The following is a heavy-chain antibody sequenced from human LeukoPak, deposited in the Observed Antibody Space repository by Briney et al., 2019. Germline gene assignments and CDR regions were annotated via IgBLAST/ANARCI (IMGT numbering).Heavy chain of an antibody. J-gene: IGHJ4*02. D-gene: IGHD4-23*01. CDR1: GFTFSSYS. CDR3: ARDATVVSDY. Sequence: GVSLRLSCAASGFTFSSYSMSWVRQAPGKGLEWVSSISSSSGYIYYADSVKGRFTISRDNAKNSLYLQMNSLRAEDTAVYYCARDATVVSDYWGQGTLVTVSS. V-gene: IGHV3-21*01. CDR2: ISSSSGYI.